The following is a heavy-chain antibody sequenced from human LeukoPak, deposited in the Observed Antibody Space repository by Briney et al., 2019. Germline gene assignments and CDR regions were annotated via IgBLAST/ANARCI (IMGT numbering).Heavy chain of an antibody. Sequence: SETLSLTCTVSGGSISTSNYYWGWIRQPPGKGLEWIGNIFYSGSTYYSPSLRSRVTMSVDTSKNQFSLKLSSVTAADTAVYYCAIHLDWYYYDSSGYFDYWGQGTLVTVSS. CDR1: GGSISTSNYY. D-gene: IGHD3-22*01. V-gene: IGHV4-39*07. J-gene: IGHJ4*02. CDR2: IFYSGST. CDR3: AIHLDWYYYDSSGYFDY.